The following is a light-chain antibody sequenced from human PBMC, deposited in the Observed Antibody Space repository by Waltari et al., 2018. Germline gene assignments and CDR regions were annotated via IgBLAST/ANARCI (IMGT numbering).Light chain of an antibody. CDR2: DTS. CDR1: PSVTTN. V-gene: IGKV3-15*01. CDR3: QQYNNWPLT. J-gene: IGKJ1*01. Sequence: EVVMTQSPATLSVSPGERVTLSCRASPSVTTNLDWYQQKPGQAPRLLIYDTSTRAPGFPARFSGSGSETEFTLIISSLQSEDFAVYYCQQYNNWPLTFGQGTRVEIK.